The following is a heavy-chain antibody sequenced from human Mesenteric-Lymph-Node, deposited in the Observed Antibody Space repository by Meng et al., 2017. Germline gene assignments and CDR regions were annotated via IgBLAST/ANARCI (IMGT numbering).Heavy chain of an antibody. CDR2: INTNTGNP. D-gene: IGHD2-15*01. CDR3: ARPYCSGGSCYTIDY. J-gene: IGHJ4*02. V-gene: IGHV7-4-1*02. CDR1: GYTFTSYA. Sequence: QVHLVQFGSDLKKPGFSVKVSCKASGYTFTSYAMNWVRQAPGQGLEWMGWINTNTGNPTYAQGFTGRFVFSLDTSVSTAYLQISSLKAADTAVYYCARPYCSGGSCYTIDYWGQGTLVTVSS.